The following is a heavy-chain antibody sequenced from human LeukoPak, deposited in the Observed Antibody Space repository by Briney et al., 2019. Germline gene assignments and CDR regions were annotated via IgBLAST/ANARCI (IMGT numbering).Heavy chain of an antibody. D-gene: IGHD5-18*01. V-gene: IGHV3-21*01. Sequence: PGGSLRLSCAASGFTFSSYSMNWVRQAPGKGLEWVSSISSSSSYIYYADSVKGRFTISRDNAKNSLYLQMNSLRAEDTAVYYCARAMGRSVDTAMVTGYWGQGTLVTVSS. CDR1: GFTFSSYS. CDR3: ARAMGRSVDTAMVTGY. CDR2: ISSSSSYI. J-gene: IGHJ4*02.